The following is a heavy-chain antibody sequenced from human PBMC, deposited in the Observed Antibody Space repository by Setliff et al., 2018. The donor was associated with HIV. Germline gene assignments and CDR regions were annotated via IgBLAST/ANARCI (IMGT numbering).Heavy chain of an antibody. V-gene: IGHV4-34*01. Sequence: SETLSLTCAVHGGPLTDHYWNWIRQSPGKGLEWIAEVHHTGYLNYNPSLKSRVTMSIDRSKKQFSLNLSSVTAADTAVYYCARGFAGLGRPFDPWGQGTLVTVSS. CDR1: GGPLTDHY. D-gene: IGHD3-10*01. J-gene: IGHJ5*02. CDR2: VHHTGYL. CDR3: ARGFAGLGRPFDP.